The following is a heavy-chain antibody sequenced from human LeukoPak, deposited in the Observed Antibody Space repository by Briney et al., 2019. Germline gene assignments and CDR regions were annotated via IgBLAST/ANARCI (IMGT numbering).Heavy chain of an antibody. Sequence: GRSLRLSCVDSGFTFSTYAMHWVRQAPGKGLEWVAVMSYDGRIEYYADSVKGRFTISRDNSRNTLYLQMNSLRAEDTAVYYCAAGRSGYDQFDYWGQGTLVTVSS. J-gene: IGHJ4*02. CDR2: MSYDGRIE. CDR3: AAGRSGYDQFDY. CDR1: GFTFSTYA. D-gene: IGHD5-12*01. V-gene: IGHV3-30*04.